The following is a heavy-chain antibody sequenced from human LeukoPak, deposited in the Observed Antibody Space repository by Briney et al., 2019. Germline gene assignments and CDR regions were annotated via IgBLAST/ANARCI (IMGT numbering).Heavy chain of an antibody. CDR3: ATETLYDSSGHVPARGFDY. Sequence: ASVKVSCKVSGYTLTELSMHWVRQAPGKGLEWMGGFDPEDGETIYAQKFQGRVTMTEDTSTDTAYMELSSLRSEDTAVYYCATETLYDSSGHVPARGFDYWGQGTLVTVSS. V-gene: IGHV1-24*01. D-gene: IGHD3-22*01. CDR2: FDPEDGET. CDR1: GYTLTELS. J-gene: IGHJ4*02.